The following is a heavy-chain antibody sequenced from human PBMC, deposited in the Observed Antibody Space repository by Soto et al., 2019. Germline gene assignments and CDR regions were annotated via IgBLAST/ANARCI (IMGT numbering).Heavy chain of an antibody. CDR1: GYTFTLYP. CDR3: ARDWIAVAGYYYYYYMDV. D-gene: IGHD6-19*01. J-gene: IGHJ6*03. V-gene: IGHV1-3*01. Sequence: ASVKVSCKASGYTFTLYPMHWVRQAPGQRLEWMGWINAGNGNTKYSQKFQGRVTITRDTSASTAYMELSSLRSEDTAVYYCARDWIAVAGYYYYYYMDVWGKGTTVTVSS. CDR2: INAGNGNT.